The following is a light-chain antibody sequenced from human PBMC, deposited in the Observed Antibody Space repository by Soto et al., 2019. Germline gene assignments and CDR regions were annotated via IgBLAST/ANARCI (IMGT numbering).Light chain of an antibody. CDR2: GAS. CDR1: QSVSSSY. J-gene: IGKJ3*01. Sequence: EIVLTQSPGTLSLSPGERVTLSCRASQSVSSSYLAWYQQKPGQAPRLLIYGASSRATGIPDRFSGSGSGTDLTLTISRLEPEDFAVYYCQQYGSSPTFGPGTKVDIK. CDR3: QQYGSSPT. V-gene: IGKV3-20*01.